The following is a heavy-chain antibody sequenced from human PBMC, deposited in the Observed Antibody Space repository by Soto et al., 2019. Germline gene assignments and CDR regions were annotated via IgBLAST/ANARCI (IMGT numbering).Heavy chain of an antibody. J-gene: IGHJ6*03. CDR2: INWNGGST. V-gene: IGHV3-20*01. CDR1: GFNFDDYG. Sequence: GGSLRLSCAASGFNFDDYGMSWVRQAPGKGLEWVSGINWNGGSTGYADSVKGRFTISRDNAKNSLYLQMNSLRAEDTALYHCARGRKGSSTSGYYYYMDVWGKGTTVTVSS. D-gene: IGHD2-2*01. CDR3: ARGRKGSSTSGYYYYMDV.